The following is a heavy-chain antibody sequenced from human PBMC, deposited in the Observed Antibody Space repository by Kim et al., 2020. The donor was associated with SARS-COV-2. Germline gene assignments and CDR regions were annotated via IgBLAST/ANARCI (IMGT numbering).Heavy chain of an antibody. D-gene: IGHD6-6*01. V-gene: IGHV3-30-3*01. CDR2: ISYDGSNK. CDR3: ARDSPSIAARAVIVGWF. CDR1: GFTFSSYA. J-gene: IGHJ5*01. Sequence: GGSLRLSCAASGFTFSSYAMHWVRQAPGKGLEWVAVISYDGSNKYYADSVKGRFTISRDNSKNTLYLQMNSLRAEDTAVYYCARDSPSIAARAVIVGWF.